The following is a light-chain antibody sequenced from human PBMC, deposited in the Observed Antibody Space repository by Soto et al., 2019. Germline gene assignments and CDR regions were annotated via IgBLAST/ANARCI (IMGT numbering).Light chain of an antibody. CDR3: SSYTSNTTQYV. V-gene: IGLV2-14*01. J-gene: IGLJ1*01. CDR2: EVS. Sequence: ALTQPASVSGSPGQSITISCTGTSSDVGGYNYVSWYQHHPGKAPKLMIFEVSYRPSGVSNRFSGSKSGNTASLTISGLQAEDEADYYCSSYTSNTTQYVFGTGTKVTVL. CDR1: SSDVGGYNY.